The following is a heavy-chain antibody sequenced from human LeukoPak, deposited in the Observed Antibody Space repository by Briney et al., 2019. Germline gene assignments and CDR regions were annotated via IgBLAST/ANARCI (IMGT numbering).Heavy chain of an antibody. D-gene: IGHD2-15*01. CDR2: IKQDGSEK. CDR1: GFTFSSYW. V-gene: IGHV3-7*01. Sequence: GGSLRLSCAASGFTFSSYWMSWVRQAPGKGLEWVANIKQDGSEKYYVDSVKGRFTISRDNAKNSPYLQMNSLRAEDTAVYYCARDCSGGSCYHYYYYYYGMDVWGQGTTVTVSS. J-gene: IGHJ6*02. CDR3: ARDCSGGSCYHYYYYYYGMDV.